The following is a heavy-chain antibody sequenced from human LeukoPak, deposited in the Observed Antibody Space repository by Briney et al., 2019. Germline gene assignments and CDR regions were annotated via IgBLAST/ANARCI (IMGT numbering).Heavy chain of an antibody. J-gene: IGHJ4*02. Sequence: WGSLRLSCAASGFTFSSYCMHWVRQAPGKGLVWVSRINSDGSSTSYAYSVKGRFTTSRDNTKNTPYLLMNSLSAETTAVYYLARGGFSGSNDYFHHWGQRTLVTVSS. CDR2: INSDGSST. V-gene: IGHV3-74*01. D-gene: IGHD1-26*01. CDR3: ARGGFSGSNDYFHH. CDR1: GFTFSSYC.